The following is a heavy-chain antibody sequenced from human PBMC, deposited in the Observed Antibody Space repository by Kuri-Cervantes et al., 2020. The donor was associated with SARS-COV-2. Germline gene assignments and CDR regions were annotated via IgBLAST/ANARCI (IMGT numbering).Heavy chain of an antibody. D-gene: IGHD7-27*01. J-gene: IGHJ4*02. Sequence: GGSLRLSCAASGFTFSSYWMHWVRQAPGKGLVWVSRINSDGSSTSYADSVKGRFTISRDNSNNTLYLQMNILRSEDTAVYYCTKDLAGLGMTHWGQGTLVTVSS. CDR2: INSDGSST. CDR1: GFTFSSYW. CDR3: TKDLAGLGMTH. V-gene: IGHV3-74*01.